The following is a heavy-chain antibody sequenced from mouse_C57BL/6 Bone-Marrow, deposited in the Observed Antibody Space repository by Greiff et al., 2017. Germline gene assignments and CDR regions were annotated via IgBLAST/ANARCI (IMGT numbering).Heavy chain of an antibody. CDR2: FRPYNDDT. CDR3: ARSSTFFYYFDD. J-gene: IGHJ2*01. V-gene: IGHV1-47*01. D-gene: IGHD5-1*01. CDR1: GYTFTTYP. Sequence: VQLQQSGAELVKPGASVKMSCKASGYTFTTYPIEWMQQNHGKSLEWIGNFRPYNDDTTYNETFKGKATLTVEKSYNTVYLELRRLTSDNSAVYYCARSSTFFYYFDDWGQGTTLTVSS.